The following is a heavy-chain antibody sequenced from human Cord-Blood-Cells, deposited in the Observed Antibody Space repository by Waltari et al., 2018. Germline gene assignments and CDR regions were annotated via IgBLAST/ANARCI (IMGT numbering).Heavy chain of an antibody. CDR1: GGTFSRYA. CDR2: IIPILGIA. D-gene: IGHD2-21*02. J-gene: IGHJ5*02. V-gene: IGHV1-69*04. Sequence: QVQLVQSGAEVKKPGSAVKVSCKASGGTFSRYAISRVRQAPGQGLEWMGGIIPILGIANYAQKFQGRVTITADESTSTAYMELSSLRSEDTAVYYCAREGGDANWFDPWGQGTLVTVSS. CDR3: AREGGDANWFDP.